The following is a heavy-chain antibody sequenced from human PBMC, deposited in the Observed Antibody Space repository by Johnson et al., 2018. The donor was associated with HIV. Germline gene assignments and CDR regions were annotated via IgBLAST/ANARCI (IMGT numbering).Heavy chain of an antibody. CDR3: ARAPGFSRAFDI. CDR1: GFTVSSNY. J-gene: IGHJ3*02. D-gene: IGHD3-10*01. CDR2: IYSGGDT. Sequence: MQLVESGGGLVQPGGSLRLSCAVSGFTVSSNYITWVRQAPGKGLEWISVIYSGGDTYYADSVKGRFTISRDDSKNTLYLQMNRLTAEDTAGYYCARAPGFSRAFDIWGQGTMVTVSS. V-gene: IGHV3-66*01.